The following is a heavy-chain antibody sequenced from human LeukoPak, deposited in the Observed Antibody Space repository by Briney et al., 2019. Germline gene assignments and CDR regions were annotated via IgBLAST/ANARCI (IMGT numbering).Heavy chain of an antibody. Sequence: APVKVSCKASGYTFTSYDINWVRQATGQGLEWMGWMNPSSGNTGYAQKFQGRVTMTRNTSISTAYMELSSLRSEDTAVYYCAREVGYYGSGSYLSPYYYYMDVWGKGTTVTISS. J-gene: IGHJ6*03. D-gene: IGHD3-10*01. CDR2: MNPSSGNT. V-gene: IGHV1-8*01. CDR3: AREVGYYGSGSYLSPYYYYMDV. CDR1: GYTFTSYD.